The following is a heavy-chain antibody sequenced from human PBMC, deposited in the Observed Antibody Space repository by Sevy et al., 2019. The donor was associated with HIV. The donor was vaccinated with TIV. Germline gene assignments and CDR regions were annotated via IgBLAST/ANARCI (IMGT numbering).Heavy chain of an antibody. J-gene: IGHJ4*02. V-gene: IGHV3-30-3*01. D-gene: IGHD6-6*01. CDR2: ISYDGSNK. CDR3: ARGQGSSSSPYYFDY. Sequence: GGSLRLSCAASGFTFSSYAMHWVRQAPGKGLEWVVVISYDGSNKYYADSVKGRFTISRDNSKNTLYLQMNSLRAEDTAVYYCARGQGSSSSPYYFDYWGQGTLVTVSS. CDR1: GFTFSSYA.